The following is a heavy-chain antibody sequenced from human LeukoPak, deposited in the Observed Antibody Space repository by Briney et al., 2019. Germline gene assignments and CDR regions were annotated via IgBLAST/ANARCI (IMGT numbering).Heavy chain of an antibody. CDR2: IISSGSTI. D-gene: IGHD5-24*01. V-gene: IGHV3-11*01. CDR1: GFTFSDYY. CDR3: ARDPQNRDGYNFDY. J-gene: IGHJ4*02. Sequence: GGSLRLSCAASGFTFSDYYMTWIRQAPGKGREWVSYIISSGSTIYYADSVKGRFTISRDNAKNSLYLQMNSLRAEDTAVYYCARDPQNRDGYNFDYWGQGTLVTVSS.